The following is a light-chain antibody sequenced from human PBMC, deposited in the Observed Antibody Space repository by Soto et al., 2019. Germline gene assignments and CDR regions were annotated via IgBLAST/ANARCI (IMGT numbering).Light chain of an antibody. CDR2: GNT. V-gene: IGLV1-40*01. CDR1: SSNIGAGYD. Sequence: QSVLTQPPSVSGAPGQRVTISCTWSSSNIGAGYDVHWYQQLPGTAPKVLIYGNTNRPSGVPDRFSGSKSGTSASLAITGLLAEDEADYYRQSYDISLSAWVFGGGTKLTVL. J-gene: IGLJ3*02. CDR3: QSYDISLSAWV.